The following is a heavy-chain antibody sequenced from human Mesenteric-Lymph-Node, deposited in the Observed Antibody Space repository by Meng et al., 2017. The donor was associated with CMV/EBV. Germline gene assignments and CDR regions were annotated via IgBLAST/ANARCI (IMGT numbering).Heavy chain of an antibody. CDR1: GFTFSSYA. CDR3: ATFSEMTTVTTGYFQH. J-gene: IGHJ1*01. CDR2: ISSSGSTI. V-gene: IGHV3-48*03. Sequence: GGSLRLSCAASGFTFSSYAMSWVRQAPGKGLEWVSYISSSGSTIYYADSVKGRFTISRDNAKNSLYLQMNSLRAEDTAVYYCATFSEMTTVTTGYFQHWGQGTLVTVSS. D-gene: IGHD4-17*01.